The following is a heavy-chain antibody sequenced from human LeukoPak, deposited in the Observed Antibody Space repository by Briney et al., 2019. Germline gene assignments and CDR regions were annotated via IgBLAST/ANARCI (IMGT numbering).Heavy chain of an antibody. CDR3: ARATGSSSWTPPGY. Sequence: ASVKVSCKASGYTFTSYDINWVRQATGQGLEWMGWMNPNSGNTGYAQKSQGRVTMTRNTSISTAYMELSSLRYEDTAVYYCARATGSSSWTPPGYWGQGTLVTVSS. D-gene: IGHD6-13*01. V-gene: IGHV1-8*01. CDR2: MNPNSGNT. CDR1: GYTFTSYD. J-gene: IGHJ4*02.